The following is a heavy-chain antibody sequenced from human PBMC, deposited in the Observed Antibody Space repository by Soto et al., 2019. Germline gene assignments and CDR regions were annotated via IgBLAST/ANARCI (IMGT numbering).Heavy chain of an antibody. J-gene: IGHJ3*02. V-gene: IGHV1-24*01. D-gene: IGHD3-9*01. CDR3: ATEGLTGYSRLIAFDI. Sequence: ASVKVSCKVSGYTLTELSMHWVRQAPGKGLEWMGGFDPEDGETIYAQKFQGRVTMTEDTSTDTAYMELSGLRSEDTAVYYCATEGLTGYSRLIAFDIWGQGTMVTVSS. CDR1: GYTLTELS. CDR2: FDPEDGET.